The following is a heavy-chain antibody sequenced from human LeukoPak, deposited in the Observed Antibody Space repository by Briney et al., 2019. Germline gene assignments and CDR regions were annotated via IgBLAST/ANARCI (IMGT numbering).Heavy chain of an antibody. V-gene: IGHV4-30-2*01. CDR1: GGSISSGGYS. Sequence: SETLSLTCAVSGGSISSGGYSWSWIRQPPGQGLEWIGYIYHSGSTYYNPSLKSRVTISVDRSKNQFSLKLSSVTAADTAVYYCARLAPRYCSSTSCYRNWYFDLWGRGTLVTVSS. CDR2: IYHSGST. CDR3: ARLAPRYCSSTSCYRNWYFDL. D-gene: IGHD2-2*01. J-gene: IGHJ2*01.